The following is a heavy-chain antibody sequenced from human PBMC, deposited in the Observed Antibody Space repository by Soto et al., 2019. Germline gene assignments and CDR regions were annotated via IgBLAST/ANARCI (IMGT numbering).Heavy chain of an antibody. CDR2: ISGSGGST. CDR1: GFTFSSYA. V-gene: IGHV3-23*01. Sequence: GGSLRLSCAASGFTFSSYAMSWVRQAPGKGLEWVSAISGSGGSTYYADSVKGRFTISRDNSKNTLYLQMNSLRAEDTAVYYCAKTLRSGSYYIPYYYYGMDVWGQGTTVTV. D-gene: IGHD3-10*01. J-gene: IGHJ6*02. CDR3: AKTLRSGSYYIPYYYYGMDV.